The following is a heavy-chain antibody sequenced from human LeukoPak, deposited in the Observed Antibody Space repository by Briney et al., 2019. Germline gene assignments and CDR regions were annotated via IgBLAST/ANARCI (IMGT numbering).Heavy chain of an antibody. V-gene: IGHV4-39*07. D-gene: IGHD1-26*01. CDR1: GGSISSSRDY. CDR2: IYYSGST. J-gene: IGHJ6*03. Sequence: PSETLSLTCIVSGGSISSSRDYWAWIRQPPGKGLEWIANIYYSGSTYYSPSLKSRVIISVDTSKNQFSLKLSSVTAADTAVYYCARVVLGYYYYMDVWGKGTTVTISS. CDR3: ARVVLGYYYYMDV.